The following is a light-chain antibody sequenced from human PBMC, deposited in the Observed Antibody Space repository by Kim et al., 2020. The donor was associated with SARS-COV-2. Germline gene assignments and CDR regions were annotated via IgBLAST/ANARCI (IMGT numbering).Light chain of an antibody. Sequence: GQSVTISCTGTSIDVGGYNYASWYQQHPGKAPKLMTYGVTERPSGVPDRFSGSKSGNTASLTISGLQAEDEADYYCCSYAGSSSLVFGGGTKVTVL. CDR2: GVT. CDR3: CSYAGSSSLV. J-gene: IGLJ3*02. V-gene: IGLV2-11*03. CDR1: SIDVGGYNY.